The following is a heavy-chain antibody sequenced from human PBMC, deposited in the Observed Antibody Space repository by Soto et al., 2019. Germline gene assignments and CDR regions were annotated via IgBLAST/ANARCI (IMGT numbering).Heavy chain of an antibody. CDR3: AKDFDVWSGYGVDY. Sequence: GGSLRLSCAASGFTFSSYAMSWVRQAPGKGLEWVSAISGSGGSTYYADSVKGRYTIARDNSKNTLYRQMNSLRAEDTAVYYCAKDFDVWSGYGVDYWGQGTLVTVSS. CDR2: ISGSGGST. CDR1: GFTFSSYA. D-gene: IGHD3-3*01. V-gene: IGHV3-23*01. J-gene: IGHJ4*02.